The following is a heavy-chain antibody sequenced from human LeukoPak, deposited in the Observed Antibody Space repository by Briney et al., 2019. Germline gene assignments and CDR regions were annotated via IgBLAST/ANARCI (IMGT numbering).Heavy chain of an antibody. Sequence: GGSLRLSCAASGFTFSGYIMNWVRQAPGKGLDWVSFIGSSGNTIYYGDSVKGRFTVSRDNAKNSLYLQMNSLRAEDTAVYYCARDQWLDYWGQGTLVTVSS. J-gene: IGHJ4*02. D-gene: IGHD6-19*01. CDR2: IGSSGNTI. V-gene: IGHV3-48*01. CDR3: ARDQWLDY. CDR1: GFTFSGYI.